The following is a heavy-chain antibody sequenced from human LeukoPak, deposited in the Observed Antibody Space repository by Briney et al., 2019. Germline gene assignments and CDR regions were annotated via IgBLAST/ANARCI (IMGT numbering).Heavy chain of an antibody. Sequence: GGSLRLSCAASGFTFSSYSMNWVRQAPGKGLEWVSYISSSSSTIYYADSVKGRFTISRDNAKNSLYLQMNSLRAEDTAVYYCARVLSYYVTGYWGQGTLVTVSS. CDR1: GFTFSSYS. CDR2: ISSSSSTI. J-gene: IGHJ4*02. CDR3: ARVLSYYVTGY. V-gene: IGHV3-48*04. D-gene: IGHD1-26*01.